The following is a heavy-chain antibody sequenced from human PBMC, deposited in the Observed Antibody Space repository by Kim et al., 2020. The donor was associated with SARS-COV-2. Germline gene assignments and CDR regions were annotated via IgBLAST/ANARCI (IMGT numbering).Heavy chain of an antibody. D-gene: IGHD2-15*01. Sequence: GGSLRLSCAASGFTFSSYAMSWVRQAPGKGLEWVSAISGSGGSTYYADSVKGRFTISRDNSKNTLYLQMNSLRAEDTAVYYCAQTPQHCSGGSCVRYYYGMDVWGQGTTVTVSS. CDR3: AQTPQHCSGGSCVRYYYGMDV. J-gene: IGHJ6*02. V-gene: IGHV3-23*01. CDR2: ISGSGGST. CDR1: GFTFSSYA.